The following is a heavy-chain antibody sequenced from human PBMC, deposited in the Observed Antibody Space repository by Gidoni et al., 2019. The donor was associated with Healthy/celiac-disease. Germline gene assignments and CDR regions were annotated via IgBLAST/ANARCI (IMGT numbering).Heavy chain of an antibody. J-gene: IGHJ4*02. V-gene: IGHV3-23*01. CDR3: AKQPNYYGSGSYRYYFDY. Sequence: EVQLLESGGGLVQPGGSLRRSGAASGFHFSSNAMSWVRQAPGKGLGCVSAISGSGGSTYYADSVKGLFTISRDNSKNTLYLQMNSLRAEDTAVYYCAKQPNYYGSGSYRYYFDYWGQGTLVTVSS. CDR1: GFHFSSNA. CDR2: ISGSGGST. D-gene: IGHD3-10*01.